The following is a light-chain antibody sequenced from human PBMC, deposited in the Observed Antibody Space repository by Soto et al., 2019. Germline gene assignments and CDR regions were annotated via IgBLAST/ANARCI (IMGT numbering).Light chain of an antibody. Sequence: EIVLTQSPGTLSLSPGERATLSCRASQSVSSSYLAWYQQKPGQAPRLLIYGASSRATGIPDRFSGSGSATDFTLTISRLEPEDFAVYYCQQYGSSRTFGQGTKVELK. CDR2: GAS. CDR3: QQYGSSRT. CDR1: QSVSSSY. J-gene: IGKJ1*01. V-gene: IGKV3-20*01.